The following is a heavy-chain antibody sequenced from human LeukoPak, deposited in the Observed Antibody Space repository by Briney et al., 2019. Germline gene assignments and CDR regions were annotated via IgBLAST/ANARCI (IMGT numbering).Heavy chain of an antibody. D-gene: IGHD4-23*01. CDR1: GYTFTSYA. J-gene: IGHJ3*02. CDR3: ARDLYGANSGAFDI. Sequence: ASVKVSCKASGYTFTSYAMNWVRQAPGQGLEWMGWINTYTGNPTYAQGFTGRFVFSLDTSVSTAYLQISSLKAEDTAVYYCARDLYGANSGAFDIWGQGTMVTVSS. V-gene: IGHV7-4-1*02. CDR2: INTYTGNP.